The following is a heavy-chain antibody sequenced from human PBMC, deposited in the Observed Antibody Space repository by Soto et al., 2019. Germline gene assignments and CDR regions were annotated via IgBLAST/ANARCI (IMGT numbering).Heavy chain of an antibody. V-gene: IGHV1-18*01. CDR1: GFTFNTHG. J-gene: IGHJ4*02. Sequence: QGHLVQSGAEVKRPGASVSVSCQASGFTFNTHGFTWVRQAPGQGLEWMGWNSALNGRTFYAPNFQGRVTMTTDSSSSTAYMELRGLRSDDTAVYYCAAATSIALGFRYLGQGTLVTVSS. D-gene: IGHD3-3*02. CDR3: AAATSIALGFRY. CDR2: NSALNGRT.